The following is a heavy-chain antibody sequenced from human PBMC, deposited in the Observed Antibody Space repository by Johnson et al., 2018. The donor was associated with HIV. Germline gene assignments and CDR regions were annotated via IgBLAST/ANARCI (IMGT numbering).Heavy chain of an antibody. V-gene: IGHV3-11*04. CDR2: SSRSGSTI. Sequence: QVQLVESGGGLVKPGGSLRLSCAASGFNLSDYYMRWIRQTPGKGLEWVSDSSRSGSTIYYADSVKGRFTISRDNAKNSLFLHMSSLRAEDTAVYYCAKDTEAAAGTDDAFDIWGQGTMVTVSS. CDR1: GFNLSDYY. J-gene: IGHJ3*02. D-gene: IGHD6-13*01. CDR3: AKDTEAAAGTDDAFDI.